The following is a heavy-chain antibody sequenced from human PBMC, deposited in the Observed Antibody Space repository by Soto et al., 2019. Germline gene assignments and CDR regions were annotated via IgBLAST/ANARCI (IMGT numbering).Heavy chain of an antibody. CDR3: ARGDNEY. CDR2: IHPDGGHT. V-gene: IGHV1-46*01. CDR1: GYTFTNYC. Sequence: ASVKCSFNASGYTFTNYCVQWVRQAPGQVLEWMGVIHPDGGHTTYSQNFQDRVTMTRDTFASTIYMELSGLRSEDTAVYYCARGDNEYWGQGTLVTVSS. J-gene: IGHJ4*02.